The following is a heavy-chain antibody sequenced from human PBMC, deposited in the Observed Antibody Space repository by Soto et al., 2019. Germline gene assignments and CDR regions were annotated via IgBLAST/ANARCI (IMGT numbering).Heavy chain of an antibody. V-gene: IGHV4-4*07. Sequence: SETLSLTCTVSGGSISSYYWSWIRQPAGKGLEWIGRIYTSGSTNYNPSLKSRVTMSVDTSKNQFSLNLSSVTAAADTAVYYCARDRITLANDAFDIWGQGAMVTVSS. CDR3: ARDRITLANDAFDI. J-gene: IGHJ3*02. CDR2: IYTSGST. D-gene: IGHD3-10*01. CDR1: GGSISSYY.